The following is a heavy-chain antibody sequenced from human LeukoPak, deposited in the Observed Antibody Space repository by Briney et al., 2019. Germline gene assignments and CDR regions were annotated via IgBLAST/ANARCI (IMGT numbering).Heavy chain of an antibody. CDR3: ARDFGGNYYYYYMDV. CDR1: GFTVSSNY. V-gene: IGHV3-66*02. D-gene: IGHD3-3*01. J-gene: IGHJ6*03. CDR2: IYSGGST. Sequence: PGGSLRLSCAASGFTVSSNYMSWVRQAPGKGLEWVSVIYSGGSTYYADSVKGRFTISRDNSKNTLYLQMNSLRAEDTAVYYCARDFGGNYYYYYMDVWGKGTTVTVSS.